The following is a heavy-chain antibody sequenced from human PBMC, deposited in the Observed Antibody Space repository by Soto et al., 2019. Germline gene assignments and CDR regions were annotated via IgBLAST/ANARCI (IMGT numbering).Heavy chain of an antibody. CDR2: ISYDGSNK. CDR3: ARDRYSAFDI. J-gene: IGHJ3*02. V-gene: IGHV3-30-3*01. Sequence: QVQLVESGGGVVQPGRSLRLSCAASGFTFSSYAMHWVRQAPGKGLEWVAVISYDGSNKYYADSVKGRFTISRDNYKNTLYLQMNCLRAEDTAMYYCARDRYSAFDIWGQGTMVTVAS. D-gene: IGHD2-21*01. CDR1: GFTFSSYA.